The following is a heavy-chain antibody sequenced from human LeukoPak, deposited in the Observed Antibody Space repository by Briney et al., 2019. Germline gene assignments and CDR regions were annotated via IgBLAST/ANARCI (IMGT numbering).Heavy chain of an antibody. Sequence: PSETLSLTCTVSGDSISSNNYYWGWIRQPPGEGLAWIGTVYHSGSTYNNPSLKSRVSISVDTSKNQFSLKLYSVTAADTAAYYCVRHRVGYDFWNGYFDYWGQGALVTVSS. CDR2: VYHSGST. CDR1: GDSISSNNYY. J-gene: IGHJ4*02. CDR3: VRHRVGYDFWNGYFDY. D-gene: IGHD3-3*01. V-gene: IGHV4-39*01.